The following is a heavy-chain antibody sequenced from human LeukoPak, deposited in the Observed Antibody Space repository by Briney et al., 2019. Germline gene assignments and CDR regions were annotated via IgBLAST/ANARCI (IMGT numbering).Heavy chain of an antibody. D-gene: IGHD5-24*01. Sequence: GGSLRLSCAASGFTFDDYAMHWVRQAPGKGLEWVSLISGDGGSTYYADSVKGRFTISRDNSKISLYLQMNSLRTEDTALYYCAKDRASRYVRRLQFKDGMDVWGQGTTVTVSS. CDR2: ISGDGGST. CDR1: GFTFDDYA. V-gene: IGHV3-43*02. CDR3: AKDRASRYVRRLQFKDGMDV. J-gene: IGHJ6*02.